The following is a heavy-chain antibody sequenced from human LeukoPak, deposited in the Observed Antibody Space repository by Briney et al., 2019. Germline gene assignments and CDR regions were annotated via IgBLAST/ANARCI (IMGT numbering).Heavy chain of an antibody. V-gene: IGHV3-23*01. CDR2: ISGSGGST. Sequence: GGSLRLSCAASGFTFSSYAMSWVREAPGKGLEWVSAISGSGGSTYYADSVKGRFTISRDNSKNTLYLQMNSLRAEDTAVYYCAGLYCSGGSCTPYYYYYGMDVWGQGTTVTVSS. J-gene: IGHJ6*02. CDR1: GFTFSSYA. D-gene: IGHD2-15*01. CDR3: AGLYCSGGSCTPYYYYYGMDV.